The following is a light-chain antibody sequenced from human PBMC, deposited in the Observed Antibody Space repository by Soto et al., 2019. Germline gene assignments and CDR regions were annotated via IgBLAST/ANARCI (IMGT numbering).Light chain of an antibody. V-gene: IGLV2-8*01. J-gene: IGLJ1*01. CDR2: EVS. CDR3: SSYAGSNIL. Sequence: QSALTQPPSASGSPGQSVTISCTGTSSDVGGYNYVSWYQQHPGKAPKLMIYEVSKRPSGVPDRFSGSKSGNTASLTVSGLQAEDEADYYCSSYAGSNILFGTGTKVTGL. CDR1: SSDVGGYNY.